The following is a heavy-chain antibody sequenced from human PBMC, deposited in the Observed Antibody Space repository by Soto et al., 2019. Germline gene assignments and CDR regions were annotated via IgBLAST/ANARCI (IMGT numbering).Heavy chain of an antibody. Sequence: GESLKISCKDSGYSFTSYWIGWARQMPGKGLEWIGIIYPYDSDTRYSPSFQSRVTISADKSISTAYLHWSSLQASDTALYYCATYDGANYNDDFDVWGQGTMVTVSS. D-gene: IGHD1-7*01. V-gene: IGHV5-51*01. CDR3: ATYDGANYNDDFDV. J-gene: IGHJ3*01. CDR2: IYPYDSDT. CDR1: GYSFTSYW.